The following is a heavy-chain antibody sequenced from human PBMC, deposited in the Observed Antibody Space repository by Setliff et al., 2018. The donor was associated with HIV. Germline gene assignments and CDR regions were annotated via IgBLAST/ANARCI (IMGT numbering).Heavy chain of an antibody. CDR1: GGSISSYY. J-gene: IGHJ5*02. Sequence: PSETLSLTCTVSGGSISSYYWTWLRQFPGKGLEWIGSIYYTGNPQYNPSLKSRVTISVDTSKNQFSLQLRSVTAADTAVYYCARPGMATLKVWVDNWGQGTLVTVSS. CDR3: ARPGMATLKVWVDN. V-gene: IGHV4-59*05. CDR2: IYYTGNP. D-gene: IGHD5-12*01.